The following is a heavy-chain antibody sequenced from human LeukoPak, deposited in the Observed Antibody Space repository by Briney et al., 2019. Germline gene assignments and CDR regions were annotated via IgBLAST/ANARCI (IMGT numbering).Heavy chain of an antibody. D-gene: IGHD1-26*01. CDR1: GYTFTLYY. CDR2: INPSGGST. J-gene: IGHJ3*02. Sequence: GASVTVSCTASGYTFTLYYIHWVRQAHGQGLEWMGIINPSGGSTSYAQKFQGRVPMTRDTSTSTVYMELSSLRSEDTAVYYCAREGRGALNDAFDIWGQGTMVTVS. V-gene: IGHV1-46*01. CDR3: AREGRGALNDAFDI.